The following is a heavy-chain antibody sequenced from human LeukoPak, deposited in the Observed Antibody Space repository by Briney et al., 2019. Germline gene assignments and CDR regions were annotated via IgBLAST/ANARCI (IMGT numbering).Heavy chain of an antibody. CDR3: ARDGTGVYNLVQY. CDR2: INPNSGST. Sequence: ASVKVSCKASGYTFTGYYMHWVRQAPGQGLEWMGWINPNSGSTNYAQKFQGRVTMTRDTSISAVYMELSGLRSDDTAVYYCARDGTGVYNLVQYWGQGTLVTVSS. D-gene: IGHD5-24*01. J-gene: IGHJ4*02. CDR1: GYTFTGYY. V-gene: IGHV1-2*02.